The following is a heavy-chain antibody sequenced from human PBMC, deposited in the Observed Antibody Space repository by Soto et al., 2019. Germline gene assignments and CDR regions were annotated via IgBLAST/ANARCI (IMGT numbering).Heavy chain of an antibody. CDR1: GFTLRLHA. Sequence: QVQLVESGGGVIQPGRSLRLSCAASGFTLRLHAMHWVRQAPGKGLEWVAQIWYDGSNKYYTDSVKGRFTVSRDDFKNTVFMQMDSLRAEDTAVYYCARDGQQLTACALDVWGQGTTVIVSS. CDR3: ARDGQQLTACALDV. V-gene: IGHV3-33*08. J-gene: IGHJ6*02. D-gene: IGHD6-13*01. CDR2: IWYDGSNK.